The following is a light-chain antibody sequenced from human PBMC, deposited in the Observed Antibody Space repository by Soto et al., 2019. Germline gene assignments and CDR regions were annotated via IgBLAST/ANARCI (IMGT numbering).Light chain of an antibody. CDR2: KVS. CDR3: KRYSTVACR. V-gene: IGKV1-5*03. J-gene: IGKJ1*01. Sequence: DIQMTQFPSTLSASVGDRVTITCRASQSISNRLAWFQQKSGEAPKILIHKVSSLESGVPSRFSASGSGTECTRTNDSLQSYDFAIYYCKRYSTVACRFGQGTNVEIK. CDR1: QSISNR.